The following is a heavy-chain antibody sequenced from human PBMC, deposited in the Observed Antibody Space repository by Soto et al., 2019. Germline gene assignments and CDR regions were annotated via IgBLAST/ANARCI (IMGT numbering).Heavy chain of an antibody. CDR2: INAYTGNT. CDR3: SRDTTYSRSWYYDD. J-gene: IGHJ4*01. Sequence: QVQLVQSGAEVKKPGASVKVSCKASGYTFTSYAISWVRQAPGQGLEWMGWINAYTGNTNYAQKFQGRVTMTTDTTASIDHMGLRCLGTDDNAVAKGSRDTTYSRSWYYDDWGQGTPVTVSS. CDR1: GYTFTSYA. V-gene: IGHV1-18*04. D-gene: IGHD6-13*01.